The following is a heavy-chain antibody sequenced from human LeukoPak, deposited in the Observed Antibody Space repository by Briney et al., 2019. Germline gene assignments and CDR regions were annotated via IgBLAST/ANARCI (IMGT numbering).Heavy chain of an antibody. CDR1: GGSFSGYY. J-gene: IGHJ4*02. V-gene: IGHV4-34*01. CDR3: ARLTWSVAGYYFDY. Sequence: SETLSLTCAVYGGSFSGYYWSWIRQPPGKGLEWIGEINHSGSTNYNPSLKSRVTISVDTSKNQFSLNLSSVTAADTAVYYCARLTWSVAGYYFDYWGQGTLVTVSS. D-gene: IGHD6-19*01. CDR2: INHSGST.